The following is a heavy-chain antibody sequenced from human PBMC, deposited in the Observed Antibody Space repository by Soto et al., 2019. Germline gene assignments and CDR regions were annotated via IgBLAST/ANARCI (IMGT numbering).Heavy chain of an antibody. Sequence: GGSLRLSCAASGFTFSHSWMHWIRQPTGKGLVWVSRINSDGSDADYADSVKGRFTISRDNARNTLYLQMNSLRASDTAMYFCARHLVGSTRGNFDYWGQGTLVTVSS. V-gene: IGHV3-74*01. CDR1: GFTFSHSW. CDR3: ARHLVGSTRGNFDY. CDR2: INSDGSDA. J-gene: IGHJ4*01. D-gene: IGHD2-2*01.